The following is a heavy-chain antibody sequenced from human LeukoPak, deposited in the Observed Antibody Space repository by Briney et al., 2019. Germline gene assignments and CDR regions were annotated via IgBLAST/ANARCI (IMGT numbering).Heavy chain of an antibody. CDR3: ARTAARRFDY. CDR2: INPTGGST. D-gene: IGHD6-6*01. CDR1: GYTFPSYL. V-gene: IGHV1-46*01. Sequence: ASVKVSCKASGYTFPSYLMHWVRQAPGQGLEWMGIINPTGGSTTYAQKFQGRVTMTRDTSTSTVYMELSSLRSDDTAVYYCARTAARRFDYWGQGTLVTVSS. J-gene: IGHJ4*02.